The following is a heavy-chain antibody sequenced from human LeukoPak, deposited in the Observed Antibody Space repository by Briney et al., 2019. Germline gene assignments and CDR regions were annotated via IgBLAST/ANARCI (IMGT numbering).Heavy chain of an antibody. J-gene: IGHJ4*02. CDR2: ISSGSGAI. CDR3: AASGN. D-gene: IGHD3-10*01. V-gene: IGHV3-48*01. Sequence: GGSLRLSCAASGFIFSSYDMNWVRQAPGKEPEWVSYISSGSGAIYYADSAKGRFTISRDNAKNSLYLQMNSLRAEDTAVYYCAASGNWGQGTLVTVSS. CDR1: GFIFSSYD.